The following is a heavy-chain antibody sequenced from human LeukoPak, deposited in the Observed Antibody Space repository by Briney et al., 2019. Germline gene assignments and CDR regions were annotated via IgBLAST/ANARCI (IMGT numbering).Heavy chain of an antibody. CDR3: AREGSSGQDWYAFDI. V-gene: IGHV1-2*02. Sequence: GASVKVSCKASGFTFTGYYVQWVRQDPGQGLEWVGWMYFNSGATRYAPKFQGRVTMTRDTSISTAHMELSSLTPDDTAMYYCAREGSSGQDWYAFDIWGQETMVTVSS. CDR1: GFTFTGYY. D-gene: IGHD5-12*01. CDR2: MYFNSGAT. J-gene: IGHJ3*02.